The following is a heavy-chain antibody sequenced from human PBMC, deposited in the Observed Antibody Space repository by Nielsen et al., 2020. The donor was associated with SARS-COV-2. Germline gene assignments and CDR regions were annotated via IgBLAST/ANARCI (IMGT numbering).Heavy chain of an antibody. CDR1: GGSLSGYF. Sequence: SETLSLTCTVSGGSLSGYFWSWIRQSPGKGLEWIGEINHSGSTNYNPSLRSRVTISIDTSKNQFSLKLSSVTAADTAVYYCASRGYYYDSSGYLPWGQGTLVTVSS. D-gene: IGHD3-22*01. J-gene: IGHJ5*02. V-gene: IGHV4-34*01. CDR2: INHSGST. CDR3: ASRGYYYDSSGYLP.